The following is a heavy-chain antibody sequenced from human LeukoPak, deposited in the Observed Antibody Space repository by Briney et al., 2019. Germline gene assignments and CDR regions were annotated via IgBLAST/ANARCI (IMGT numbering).Heavy chain of an antibody. V-gene: IGHV3-21*01. Sequence: PGGSLRLSXAASGFTFGSYSMNWVRQAPGKGLEWVSSISSSSSYIYYADSVRGRFTISRDNAKNSLYLQMNSLRAGDTAVYYCARDPTPIVPDWGQGTLVTVSS. CDR1: GFTFGSYS. J-gene: IGHJ4*02. CDR2: ISSSSSYI. CDR3: ARDPTPIVPD. D-gene: IGHD1-26*01.